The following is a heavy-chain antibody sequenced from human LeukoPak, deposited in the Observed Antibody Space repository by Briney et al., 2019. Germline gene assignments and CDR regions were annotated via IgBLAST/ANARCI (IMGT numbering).Heavy chain of an antibody. CDR1: GFTSSDYN. V-gene: IGHV3-11*01. J-gene: IGHJ2*01. Sequence: PGGSLRLSCAASGFTSSDYNMSWIRQAPGKGLEWVSYIGSRGTTIYYADSVKGRFTISRDNAKNSLYLQMNSLRAEDTAVYYCTGGLNICDHWGRGTLVTVSS. CDR2: IGSRGTTI. D-gene: IGHD2/OR15-2a*01. CDR3: TGGLNICDH.